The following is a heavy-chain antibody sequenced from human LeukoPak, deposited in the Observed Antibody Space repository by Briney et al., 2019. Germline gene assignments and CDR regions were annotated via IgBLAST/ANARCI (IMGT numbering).Heavy chain of an antibody. V-gene: IGHV6-1*01. CDR2: TYYRSRWYN. Sequence: RTLSLTCAISGDSVSSNSAAGHWIRHSPSGGLEWLGRTYYRSRWYNEYAVSVKSRITVNPDTSKKQFSLHLNSVTPDDTAVYYCARSADGTLDYWGQGTLVTVSS. J-gene: IGHJ4*02. D-gene: IGHD6-13*01. CDR3: ARSADGTLDY. CDR1: GDSVSSNSAA.